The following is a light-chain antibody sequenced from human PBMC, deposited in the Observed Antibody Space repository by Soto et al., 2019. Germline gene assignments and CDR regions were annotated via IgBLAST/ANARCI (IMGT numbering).Light chain of an antibody. CDR1: QGISSW. CDR2: AAS. Sequence: DIQMTQSPSSVSASVGDRVTITCRASQGISSWLVWYQQKPGQAPKLLIYAASILQSGVPSRLSGSGSGTHFSLTISSLQPEDFATYHCQQADSFPLPFGQGTRLEIK. V-gene: IGKV1D-12*01. CDR3: QQADSFPLP. J-gene: IGKJ5*01.